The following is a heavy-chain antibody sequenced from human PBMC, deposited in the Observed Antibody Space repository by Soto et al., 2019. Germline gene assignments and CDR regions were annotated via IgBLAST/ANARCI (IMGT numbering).Heavy chain of an antibody. CDR2: MNPNSGNT. CDR1: GYTFTSYD. Sequence: GASVKVSCKASGYTFTSYDINWVRQATGQGLEWMGWMNPNSGNTGYAQKFQGRVTMTRNTSISTAYMEPSRLRSDDTAVYYCARADSIAAAGTDAFDIWGQGTMVTVSS. CDR3: ARADSIAAAGTDAFDI. D-gene: IGHD6-13*01. V-gene: IGHV1-8*01. J-gene: IGHJ3*02.